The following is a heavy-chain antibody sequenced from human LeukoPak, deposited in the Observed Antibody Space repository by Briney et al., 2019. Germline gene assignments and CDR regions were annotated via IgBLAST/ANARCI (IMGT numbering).Heavy chain of an antibody. CDR1: GFIVSSDY. J-gene: IGHJ4*02. D-gene: IGHD2-8*02. CDR3: ASGGKYCTGGACYGD. V-gene: IGHV3-53*01. CDR2: IYSGGST. Sequence: PGGSLRLSCAVSGFIVSSDYISWVRQTPGKGLEWVSVIYSGGSTFYADSVKGRFTISRDNSKNTVYLQMNSLRAEDTAVYYCASGGKYCTGGACYGDWGQGTLVTVSS.